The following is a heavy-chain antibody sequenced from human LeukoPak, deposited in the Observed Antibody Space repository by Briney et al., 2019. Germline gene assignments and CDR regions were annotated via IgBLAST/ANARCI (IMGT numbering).Heavy chain of an antibody. CDR3: TGSQWATHDY. J-gene: IGHJ4*02. D-gene: IGHD1-26*01. V-gene: IGHV3-15*01. CDR2: IKRKSYGGLT. Sequence: PAGTLRLSCAASGCTFNNAWISWVRQAPAKGLDRVGCIKRKSYGGLTDYAAPVKGRFTISRDDSKNTVYLQMNSLKSEDSGVYYCTGSQWATHDYWGQGTQVIVSS. CDR1: GCTFNNAW.